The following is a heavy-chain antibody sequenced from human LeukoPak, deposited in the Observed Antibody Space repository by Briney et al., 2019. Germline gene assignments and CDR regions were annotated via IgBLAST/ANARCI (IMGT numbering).Heavy chain of an antibody. V-gene: IGHV3-7*01. J-gene: IGHJ4*02. CDR1: GFTFSIYW. D-gene: IGHD3-22*01. CDR2: IKQDGSEK. CDR3: ARDHATYYYDSSGYYDY. Sequence: SGGSLRLSCAASGFTFSIYWMSWVRQAPGKGLEWVANIKQDGSEKYYVDSVKGRFTISRDNAKNSLYLQMNSLRAEDTAVYYCARDHATYYYDSSGYYDYWGQGTLVTVSS.